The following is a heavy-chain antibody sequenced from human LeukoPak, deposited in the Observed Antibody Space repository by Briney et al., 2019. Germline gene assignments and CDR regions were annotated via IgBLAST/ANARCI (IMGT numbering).Heavy chain of an antibody. V-gene: IGHV1-18*01. D-gene: IGHD3-22*01. CDR1: GYSFTSYG. Sequence: ASVKVSCKASGYSFTSYGISWVRQAPGQGLEWVGSISTYNGYTKYAQKVHGRVTMTTATSTTTVDMELRSLRSDDTAVYYCARGKSSGGADYWGQGTLVTVSS. CDR2: ISTYNGYT. J-gene: IGHJ4*02. CDR3: ARGKSSGGADY.